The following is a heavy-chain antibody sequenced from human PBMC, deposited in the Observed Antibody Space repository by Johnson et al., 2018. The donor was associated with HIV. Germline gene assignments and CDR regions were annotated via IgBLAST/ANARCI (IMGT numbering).Heavy chain of an antibody. Sequence: VQLVESGGGLVQPGGSLRLSCAASGFTFDDYAMHWVRQAPGKGLEWVSSITWNSGITGYADSVKCRFTISRDNAQNSLSLQMNSLRAEDTALYYCAKPLAYSSWYTPDIPPNDAFDVWGQGTMVTVSS. J-gene: IGHJ3*01. V-gene: IGHV3-9*01. CDR2: ITWNSGIT. CDR3: AKPLAYSSWYTPDIPPNDAFDV. D-gene: IGHD6-13*01. CDR1: GFTFDDYA.